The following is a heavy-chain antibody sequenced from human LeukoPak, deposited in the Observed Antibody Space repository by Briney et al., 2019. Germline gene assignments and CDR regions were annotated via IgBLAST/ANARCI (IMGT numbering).Heavy chain of an antibody. CDR3: ARGQRLERRWAYYFDC. D-gene: IGHD1-1*01. V-gene: IGHV4-59*08. CDR2: IYYSGST. J-gene: IGHJ4*02. Sequence: SETLSLTCNVSGGSITSHYWNWIRQPPGKGLEWIGYIYYSGSTNYNPSLKGRVTTSVDTSKNQFSLKLSSVTAADTAVYYCARGQRLERRWAYYFDCWGQGTLVTVSS. CDR1: GGSITSHY.